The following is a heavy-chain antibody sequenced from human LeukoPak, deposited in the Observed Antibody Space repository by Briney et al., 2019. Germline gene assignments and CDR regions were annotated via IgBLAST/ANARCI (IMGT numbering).Heavy chain of an antibody. V-gene: IGHV3-74*01. CDR2: INSDGSST. CDR1: GFTFSSYW. CDR3: ARADQLLPENQRYYYMDV. J-gene: IGHJ6*03. D-gene: IGHD2-2*01. Sequence: PGGSLRLSCAASGFTFSSYWMHWVRQAPGKGLVWVSRINSDGSSTSYADSVKGRFTISRDNAKNTLYLQMNSLRAEDTAVYYCARADQLLPENQRYYYMDVWGKGPTVPVSS.